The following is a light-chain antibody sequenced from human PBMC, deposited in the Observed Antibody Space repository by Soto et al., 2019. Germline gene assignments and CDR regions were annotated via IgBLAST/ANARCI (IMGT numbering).Light chain of an antibody. CDR2: ATS. J-gene: IGKJ1*01. CDR1: QDISRW. CDR3: QQANTFPHT. Sequence: DIQMTQSPSSVSASVGDRVIITCRASQDISRWLAWYQQKPGRAPQLLIYATSNLQIWVPSRFSGSGSGTDFTLTISNLHPEDFATYYCQQANTFPHTLGEGTRVEIK. V-gene: IGKV1-12*01.